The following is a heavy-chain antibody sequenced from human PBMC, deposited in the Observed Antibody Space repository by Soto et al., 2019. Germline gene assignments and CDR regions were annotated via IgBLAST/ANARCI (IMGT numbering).Heavy chain of an antibody. Sequence: QVQLVQSGAEVKKPGSSVKVSCKASGGTFSSYTISWVRQAPGQGLEWMGRIIPILGIANYAQKFQGRVTITAEKSTSTAYMELSSLRSEDTAVYYCARGIAVAGTAPIDYWGQGTLVTVSS. CDR1: GGTFSSYT. CDR2: IIPILGIA. D-gene: IGHD6-19*01. CDR3: ARGIAVAGTAPIDY. J-gene: IGHJ4*02. V-gene: IGHV1-69*02.